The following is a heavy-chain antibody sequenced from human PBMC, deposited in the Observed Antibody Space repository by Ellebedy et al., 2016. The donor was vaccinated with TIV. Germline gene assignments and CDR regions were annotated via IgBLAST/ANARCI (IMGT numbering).Heavy chain of an antibody. Sequence: GESLKISCAASGFTVSSNYMSWVRQAPGKGLEWVSVIYSGGATSYADSVKGRFTISRDTAKNSLYLQMNSLRDEDTAVYYCARDATGNLDLWGQGTLVTVSS. D-gene: IGHD1-14*01. CDR1: GFTVSSNY. CDR2: IYSGGAT. J-gene: IGHJ4*02. V-gene: IGHV3-66*01. CDR3: ARDATGNLDL.